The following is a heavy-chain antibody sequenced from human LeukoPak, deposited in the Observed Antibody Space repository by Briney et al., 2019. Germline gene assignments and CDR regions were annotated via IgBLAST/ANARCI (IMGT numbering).Heavy chain of an antibody. D-gene: IGHD5-18*01. CDR1: GFTFSRYW. CDR2: MNSDGSST. CDR3: TSDTVDTAVGIDY. Sequence: PGGSPRLSCAGSGFTFSRYWMHWVRQAPGKGLVWVSRMNSDGSSTSYADSVKGRFTISRDNAKNTLYLQMNSLRAEDTAVYYCTSDTVDTAVGIDYWGQGTLVTVSS. V-gene: IGHV3-74*01. J-gene: IGHJ4*02.